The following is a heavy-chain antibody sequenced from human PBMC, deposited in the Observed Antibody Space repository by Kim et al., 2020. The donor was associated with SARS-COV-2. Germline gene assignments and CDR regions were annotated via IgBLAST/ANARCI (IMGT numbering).Heavy chain of an antibody. J-gene: IGHJ4*02. D-gene: IGHD2-21*02. CDR3: ARGGDLDW. CDR1: GFTFSSYS. CDR2: ITSSSSTI. V-gene: IGHV3-48*02. Sequence: GGSLRLSCAASGFTFSSYSMYWVRQAPGKGLEWVSYITSSSSTIYYADSVKGRFTISRDNAKNSLYVQMNSLRDEDTAVYYCARGGDLDWWGQGTLVTVS.